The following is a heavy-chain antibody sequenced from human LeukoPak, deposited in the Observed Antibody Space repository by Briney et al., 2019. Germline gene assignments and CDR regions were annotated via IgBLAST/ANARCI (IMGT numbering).Heavy chain of an antibody. CDR2: INSDGSSI. Sequence: GGSLRLSCAASGFTFSSYWMHWVRQAPGKGLVWVSRINSDGSSITYADSVKGRFTISRDNAKNSLYLQMNSLRAEDTAVYYCARDPGGSTEYFQHWGQGTLVTVSS. CDR3: ARDPGGSTEYFQH. J-gene: IGHJ1*01. CDR1: GFTFSSYW. D-gene: IGHD3-16*01. V-gene: IGHV3-74*03.